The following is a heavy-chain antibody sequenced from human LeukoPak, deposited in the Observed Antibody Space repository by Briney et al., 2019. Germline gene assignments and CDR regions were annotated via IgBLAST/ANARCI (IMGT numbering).Heavy chain of an antibody. CDR3: ARGTKTGNTGYDWNY. CDR2: IYYRGST. V-gene: IGHV4-59*01. D-gene: IGHD5-12*01. CDR1: GASISPYY. Sequence: PSETLSLTCTVSGASISPYYWSWIRQPPGRGLEWIGYIYYRGSTNYNPSLKSRVTISIDTSTNQFSLKLNSVTAADTAVYYCARGTKTGNTGYDWNYWGQGSLVTVSS. J-gene: IGHJ4*02.